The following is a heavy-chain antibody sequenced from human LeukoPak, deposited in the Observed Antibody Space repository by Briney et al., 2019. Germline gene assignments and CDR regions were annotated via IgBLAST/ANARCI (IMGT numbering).Heavy chain of an antibody. CDR1: GYTFTGYY. CDR3: ARVPFDSSSWYAGLSGAFDI. V-gene: IGHV1-2*02. Sequence: GASVKVSCKASGYTFTGYYMHWVRQAPGQGLEWMGWINPNSGGTNYAQKFQGRVTMTRDTSISTAYMELSRLRSDDTAVYYCARVPFDSSSWYAGLSGAFDIWGQGTMVTVSS. CDR2: INPNSGGT. J-gene: IGHJ3*02. D-gene: IGHD6-13*01.